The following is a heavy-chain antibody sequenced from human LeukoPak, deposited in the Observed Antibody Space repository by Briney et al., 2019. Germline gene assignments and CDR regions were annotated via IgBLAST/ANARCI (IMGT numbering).Heavy chain of an antibody. Sequence: PSETLSLTCTVSGGSISSINYYWRWIRQPPARGLEWFGRVYYSGRPYSNPSLKSRVTVSVGTSKNQFSLKLRSVTAADTAVYYCAKLFYDSRGYYWFDPWGQGTLVTVSS. CDR1: GGSISSINYY. J-gene: IGHJ5*02. D-gene: IGHD3-22*01. CDR3: AKLFYDSRGYYWFDP. CDR2: VYYSGRP. V-gene: IGHV4-39*01.